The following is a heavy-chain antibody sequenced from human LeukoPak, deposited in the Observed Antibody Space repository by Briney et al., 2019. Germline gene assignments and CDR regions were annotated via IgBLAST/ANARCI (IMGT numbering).Heavy chain of an antibody. V-gene: IGHV4-61*02. J-gene: IGHJ6*03. CDR1: GGSISSGSYY. Sequence: SETLSLTCTVSGGSISSGSYYWSWIRQPAGKGLEWIGRIYTSGSTNYNPSLKSRVTISVDPSKNQFSLKLSSVTAADTAVYYCARRPYYYGSGSYYYYYMDVWGKGTTVSVSS. D-gene: IGHD3-10*01. CDR3: ARRPYYYGSGSYYYYYMDV. CDR2: IYTSGST.